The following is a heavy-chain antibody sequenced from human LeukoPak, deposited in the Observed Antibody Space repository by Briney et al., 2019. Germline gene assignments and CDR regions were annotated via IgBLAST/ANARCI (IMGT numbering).Heavy chain of an antibody. Sequence: GGSLRLSCAASGFPFASYAMSWVRQAPGKGLEWVSIIYGGGSTYYADFVKGRFTISRDNSKNTLYLQMNSLRAEDTAVYYCANSYGSGRYNWFDPWGQGTLVTVSS. V-gene: IGHV3-23*03. CDR3: ANSYGSGRYNWFDP. CDR1: GFPFASYA. J-gene: IGHJ5*02. D-gene: IGHD3-10*01. CDR2: IYGGGST.